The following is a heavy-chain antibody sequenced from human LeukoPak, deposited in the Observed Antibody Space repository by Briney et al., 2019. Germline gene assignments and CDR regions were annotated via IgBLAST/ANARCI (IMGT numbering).Heavy chain of an antibody. V-gene: IGHV4-39*07. J-gene: IGHJ4*02. CDR2: ISYSGST. CDR3: ARGLTVGTVTYFDY. Sequence: PSETLSLTCTVSGGSISSSSSDYYWGWVRQPPGKGLEWIGSISYSGSTYYNPSLKSRVTISVDTSKNQFSLKLSSVTAADTAVYYCARGLTVGTVTYFDYWGQGTLVTVSS. CDR1: GGSISSSSSDYY. D-gene: IGHD4-23*01.